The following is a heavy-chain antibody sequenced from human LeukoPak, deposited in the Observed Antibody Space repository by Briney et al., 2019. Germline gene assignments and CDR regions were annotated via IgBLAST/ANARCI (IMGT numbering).Heavy chain of an antibody. CDR1: GFTFSSSS. Sequence: KTGGSLRLSCAASGFTFSSSSIHWVPQAPANGLECVSSISSSSSYIYYADSVKGRFTISRDNAKNSLYLQMNSLRAEDTAVYYCARDIPLAVAGTSFFDYWGQGTLVTVSS. V-gene: IGHV3-21*01. J-gene: IGHJ4*02. CDR3: ARDIPLAVAGTSFFDY. CDR2: ISSSSSYI. D-gene: IGHD6-19*01.